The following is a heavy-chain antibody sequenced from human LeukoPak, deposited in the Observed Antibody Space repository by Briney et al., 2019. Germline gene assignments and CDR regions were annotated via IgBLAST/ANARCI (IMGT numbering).Heavy chain of an antibody. V-gene: IGHV4-61*02. J-gene: IGHJ4*02. CDR1: GGSISSGSYY. CDR2: IYTSGST. D-gene: IGHD1-7*01. Sequence: SQTLSHTCTVSGGSISSGSYYWSWIRQPAGKGLEWIGRIYTSGSTNYNPSLKSRVTISVDTSKNQFSLKLSSVTAADTAVYYCASLAGTTGDYWGQGTLVTVSS. CDR3: ASLAGTTGDY.